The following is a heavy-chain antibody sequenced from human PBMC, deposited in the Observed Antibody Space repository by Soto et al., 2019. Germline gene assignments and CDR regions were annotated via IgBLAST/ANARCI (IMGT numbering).Heavy chain of an antibody. CDR1: GYTFTSYY. V-gene: IGHV1-46*01. CDR3: ARDPVAYSSGWYGGFDY. Sequence: ASVKVSCKACGYTFTSYYMHWLRQAAGQEREGVGIINPSGGSTSYAQKFKGRVTMTRAPSTSTVYMELSSLRSEGTAVYYCARDPVAYSSGWYGGFDYWGQGTLVTVSS. CDR2: INPSGGST. D-gene: IGHD6-19*01. J-gene: IGHJ4*02.